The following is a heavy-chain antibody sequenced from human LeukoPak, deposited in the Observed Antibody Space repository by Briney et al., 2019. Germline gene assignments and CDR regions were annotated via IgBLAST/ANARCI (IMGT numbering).Heavy chain of an antibody. J-gene: IGHJ3*02. V-gene: IGHV4-59*08. CDR1: GGSISSYY. Sequence: SETLSLTCTVSGGSISSYYWSWIRQPPGKGLEWIGYISYSGSTNYKPSLKSRVTISVDTSKNQFSLKLSSVTAADTAVYYCAGLPAGDAFDIWGQGTMVTVSS. CDR2: ISYSGST. CDR3: AGLPAGDAFDI.